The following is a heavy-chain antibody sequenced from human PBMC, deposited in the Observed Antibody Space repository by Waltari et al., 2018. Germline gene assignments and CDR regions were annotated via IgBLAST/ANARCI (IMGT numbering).Heavy chain of an antibody. CDR3: AKGGSLWDFDY. J-gene: IGHJ4*02. D-gene: IGHD1-26*01. Sequence: QVQLVESGGGVVQPGRSLRLSCAASGFTFSSYGMQWVRQAPGKGLEWVAVIAYDGSNKYYADSVKGRFTISRDNSKNTLYLQMNSLRAEDTAVYYCAKGGSLWDFDYWGQGTLVTVSS. CDR1: GFTFSSYG. V-gene: IGHV3-30*18. CDR2: IAYDGSNK.